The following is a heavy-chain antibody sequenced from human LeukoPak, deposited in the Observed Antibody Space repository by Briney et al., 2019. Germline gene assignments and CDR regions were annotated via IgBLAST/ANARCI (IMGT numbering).Heavy chain of an antibody. J-gene: IGHJ4*02. D-gene: IGHD3-9*01. CDR3: AKRDYDILTGYYHAY. V-gene: IGHV3-53*01. CDR2: IYSGGFT. CDR1: GFTVSSNY. Sequence: GGSLRLSCAASGFTVSSNYMSWVRQAPGKGLEWVSVIYSGGFTYYADSVKGRFTISRDNSKNTLYLQMNSLRAEDTAVYYCAKRDYDILTGYYHAYWGQGTLVTVSS.